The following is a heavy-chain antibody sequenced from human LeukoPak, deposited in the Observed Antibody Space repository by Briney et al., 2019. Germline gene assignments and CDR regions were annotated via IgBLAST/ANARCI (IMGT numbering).Heavy chain of an antibody. CDR1: GASINTHY. J-gene: IGHJ4*02. Sequence: SETLSLTCTVSGASINTHYWSWIRQPAGKGLEWIGRIYISGSTNYNSSLQSRVTMSVDTCKNQFSLKLSSVTAADTAVYYCARALNPLPGTYYFDYWGQGTLVTVSS. CDR2: IYISGST. D-gene: IGHD2-15*01. CDR3: ARALNPLPGTYYFDY. V-gene: IGHV4-4*07.